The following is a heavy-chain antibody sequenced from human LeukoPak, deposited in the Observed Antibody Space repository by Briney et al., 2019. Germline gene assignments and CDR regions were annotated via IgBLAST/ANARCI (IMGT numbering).Heavy chain of an antibody. CDR1: GFTFDDYA. Sequence: GGSLRLSCAASGFTFDDYAMHWVRHAPGKGLEWVSGISWNSGSIGYADSVKGRFTISRDNAKNSLYLQMNSLRAEDTALYYCAKEGSSWYTWFDPWGQGTLVTVSS. V-gene: IGHV3-9*01. J-gene: IGHJ5*02. CDR3: AKEGSSWYTWFDP. D-gene: IGHD6-13*01. CDR2: ISWNSGSI.